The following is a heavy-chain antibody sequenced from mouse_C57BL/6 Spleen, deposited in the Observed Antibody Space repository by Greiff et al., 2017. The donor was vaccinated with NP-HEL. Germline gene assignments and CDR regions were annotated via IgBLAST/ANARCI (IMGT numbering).Heavy chain of an antibody. CDR3: ARDLEYYGSSYEDGFAY. Sequence: VQLQQSGAELMKPGASVKLSCKATGYTFTGYWIEWVKQRPGHGLEWIGEILPGSGSTNYNEKFKGKATFTADTSSNTAYMQLSSLTTEDSAIYYCARDLEYYGSSYEDGFAYWGQGTLVTVSA. CDR2: ILPGSGST. J-gene: IGHJ3*01. V-gene: IGHV1-9*01. D-gene: IGHD1-1*01. CDR1: GYTFTGYW.